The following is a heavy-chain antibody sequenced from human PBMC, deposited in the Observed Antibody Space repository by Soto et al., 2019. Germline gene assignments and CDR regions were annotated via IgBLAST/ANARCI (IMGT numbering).Heavy chain of an antibody. V-gene: IGHV3-23*01. Sequence: AGGSLRLSCAASGFTFSSYAMSWVRQAPGKGLEWVSAISGSGGSTYYADSVKGRFTISRDNSKNTLYLQMNSLRAEDTAVYYCAKGLSSGWLGWFDPWGQGTLVTVSS. CDR1: GFTFSSYA. CDR3: AKGLSSGWLGWFDP. J-gene: IGHJ5*02. D-gene: IGHD6-19*01. CDR2: ISGSGGST.